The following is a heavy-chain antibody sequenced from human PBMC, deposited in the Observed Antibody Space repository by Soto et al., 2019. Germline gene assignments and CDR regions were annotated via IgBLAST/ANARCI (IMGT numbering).Heavy chain of an antibody. D-gene: IGHD3-10*01. CDR3: TRADNYGSGSPGFDY. J-gene: IGHJ4*02. Sequence: GGSLRLSCTASGFTFGDYAMSWFRQAPGKGLEWVGFIRSKAYGGTTEYAASVKGRFTISRDDSKSIAYLQMNSLKTEDTAVYYCTRADNYGSGSPGFDYWGQGTLVTVSS. V-gene: IGHV3-49*03. CDR2: IRSKAYGGTT. CDR1: GFTFGDYA.